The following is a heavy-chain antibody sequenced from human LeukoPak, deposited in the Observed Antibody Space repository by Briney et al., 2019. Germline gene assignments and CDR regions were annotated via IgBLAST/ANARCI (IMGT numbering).Heavy chain of an antibody. V-gene: IGHV4-39*07. J-gene: IGHJ6*03. D-gene: IGHD6-13*01. CDR3: ARTTEAHSWRTRYYDYYMDV. CDR2: IYYSGST. Sequence: SETLSLTCTVSGGSISSSSYYWGWIRQPPGKGLEWIGSIYYSGSTYYNPSLKSRVTIPVDTSKNQFSLKLSSVTAADTAVYYCARTTEAHSWRTRYYDYYMDVWGKGTTVTVSS. CDR1: GGSISSSSYY.